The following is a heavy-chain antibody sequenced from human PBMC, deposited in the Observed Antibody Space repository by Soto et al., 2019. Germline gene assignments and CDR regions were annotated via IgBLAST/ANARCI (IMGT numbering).Heavy chain of an antibody. Sequence: QITLKESGPTLVKPTQTLTLTCTFSGFSLSTSRVGVGWIRQPPGKALEWLALIYWDDDKRYSPSLKNRLTITKDTSKHQVVLTMTNTDPVDTATYYCAHTSGGGNSACFDYWGQGTLVTVSS. CDR1: GFSLSTSRVG. CDR2: IYWDDDK. D-gene: IGHD2-21*02. CDR3: AHTSGGGNSACFDY. J-gene: IGHJ4*02. V-gene: IGHV2-5*02.